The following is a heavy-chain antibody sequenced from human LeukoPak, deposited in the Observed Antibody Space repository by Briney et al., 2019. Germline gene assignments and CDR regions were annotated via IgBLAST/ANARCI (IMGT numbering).Heavy chain of an antibody. Sequence: GGSLRLSCAASGFTFTDSYMTWVRQAPGKGLEWLSHIDISGNTIHYADSVEGRFTISRDNAKNSVYLQMTSLRDEDTALYYCAKDATAVPGTVYMDVWGKGTTVTVSS. J-gene: IGHJ6*03. V-gene: IGHV3-11*04. CDR2: IDISGNTI. CDR3: AKDATAVPGTVYMDV. D-gene: IGHD6-19*01. CDR1: GFTFTDSY.